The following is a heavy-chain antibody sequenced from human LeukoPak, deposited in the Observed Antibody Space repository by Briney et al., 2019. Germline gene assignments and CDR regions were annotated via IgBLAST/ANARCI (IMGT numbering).Heavy chain of an antibody. Sequence: PGGSLRLSCAASGFTFSSYDMNWVRQAPGKRLEWVSYISSGGSDIYYADSVKGRFTISRDDAKNSLYLQMNSLRDDDTAVYSCTRKAVPSSRAPANYFDYWGQGTLVTVSS. CDR3: TRKAVPSSRAPANYFDY. CDR1: GFTFSSYD. D-gene: IGHD2-2*01. CDR2: ISSGGSDI. J-gene: IGHJ4*02. V-gene: IGHV3-48*02.